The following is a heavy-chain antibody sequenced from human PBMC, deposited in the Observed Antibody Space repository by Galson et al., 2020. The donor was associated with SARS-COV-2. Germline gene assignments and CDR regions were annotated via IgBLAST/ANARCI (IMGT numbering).Heavy chain of an antibody. CDR2: ITWNSDTI. D-gene: IGHD6-19*01. CDR1: GFTFDDYA. Sequence: SLKISCAASGFTFDDYAMHWVRQAPGKGLEWVSGITWNSDTIGYAESVKGRFTISRDNAKNSLFLQMNSLRPEDTALYYCAQAIGPITVAAFDSWGQGTPVTVSS. J-gene: IGHJ4*02. V-gene: IGHV3-9*01. CDR3: AQAIGPITVAAFDS.